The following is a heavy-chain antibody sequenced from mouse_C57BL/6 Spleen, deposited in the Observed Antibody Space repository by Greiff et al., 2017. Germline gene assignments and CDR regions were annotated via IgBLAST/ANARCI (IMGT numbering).Heavy chain of an antibody. J-gene: IGHJ1*03. V-gene: IGHV2-9-1*01. CDR2: IWTGGGT. Sequence: QVQLKQSGPGLVAPSQSLSITCTVSGFSLTSYAISWVRQPPGKGLEWLGVIWTGGGTNYNSALKSRLSISKDNSKSQVFLKMNSLQTDDTARYYCAREGYYYGSSYEGWYFDVWGTGTTVTVSS. CDR1: GFSLTSYA. CDR3: AREGYYYGSSYEGWYFDV. D-gene: IGHD1-1*01.